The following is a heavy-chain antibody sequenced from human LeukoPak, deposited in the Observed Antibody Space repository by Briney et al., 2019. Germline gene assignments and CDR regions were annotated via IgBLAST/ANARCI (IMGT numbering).Heavy chain of an antibody. Sequence: ASVKVSCKASGYTFTGYYMHWVRQAPGQGLEWMGRINPNSGGTNYAQKFQGRVTMTRDTSISTAYMELSRLRSDDTAVYYCARAPRSSSWYWGDYCYYGMDVWGQGTTVTVSS. CDR2: INPNSGGT. CDR1: GYTFTGYY. V-gene: IGHV1-2*06. CDR3: ARAPRSSSWYWGDYCYYGMDV. J-gene: IGHJ6*02. D-gene: IGHD6-13*01.